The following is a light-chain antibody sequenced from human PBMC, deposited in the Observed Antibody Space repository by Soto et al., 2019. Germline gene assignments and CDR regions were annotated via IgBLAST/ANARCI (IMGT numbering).Light chain of an antibody. CDR3: QQYGNSPPSVT. CDR1: QSVSSGY. Sequence: EIVLTQSPNTLSLSPGEKATLSCRASQSVSSGYLVWYQQKPGQAPRLLIYGASTRATGILDRFSGSGSGTDFTLTISRLEPEDFAVYYCQQYGNSPPSVTFGPGTKVDIK. J-gene: IGKJ3*01. CDR2: GAS. V-gene: IGKV3-20*01.